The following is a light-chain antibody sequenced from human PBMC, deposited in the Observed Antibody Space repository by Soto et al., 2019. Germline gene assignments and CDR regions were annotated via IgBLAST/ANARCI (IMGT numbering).Light chain of an antibody. Sequence: EIVMTQSPATLSVSPGERATLSCRASQSVSSNLAWYQQKPGQAPRLLIYGASTRATGIPARFSGSGSGTEFTLTISSLQSEDFAVYYCQQYNKWPPIYTFGQGTKVDIK. V-gene: IGKV3-15*01. CDR3: QQYNKWPPIYT. J-gene: IGKJ2*01. CDR2: GAS. CDR1: QSVSSN.